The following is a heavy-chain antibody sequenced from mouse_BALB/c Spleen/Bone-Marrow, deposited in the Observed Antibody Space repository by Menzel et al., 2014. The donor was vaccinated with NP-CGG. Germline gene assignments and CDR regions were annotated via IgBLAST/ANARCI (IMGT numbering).Heavy chain of an antibody. CDR1: GFTFSSYT. Sequence: EVQGVESGGGLVQPGGSLKLSCAASGFTFSSYTMSWVRQTPEKRLDWVAYISNGGGSTYYPDTVKGRFTISRDNAKNTLYLQMSSLKSEDTAMYYCARGNGFAYWGQGTLATVSA. CDR3: ARGNGFAY. J-gene: IGHJ3*01. CDR2: ISNGGGST. V-gene: IGHV5-12-2*01.